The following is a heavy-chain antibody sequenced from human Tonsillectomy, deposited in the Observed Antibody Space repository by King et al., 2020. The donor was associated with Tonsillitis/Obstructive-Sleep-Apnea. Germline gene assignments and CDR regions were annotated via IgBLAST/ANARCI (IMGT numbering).Heavy chain of an antibody. Sequence: VQLQQWGAGLLKPSETLSLTCAIYGGSFSGYYWSWIRQPPGKGLEWIGEINQSGITDYNPSLKSRVTISVDTSKNQFSLKLTSVTAADTAVYFCGTNNGDFYYHMDVWGKGTTVTVSS. CDR3: GTNNGDFYYHMDV. V-gene: IGHV4-34*01. CDR1: GGSFSGYY. J-gene: IGHJ6*03. CDR2: INQSGIT. D-gene: IGHD2-2*01.